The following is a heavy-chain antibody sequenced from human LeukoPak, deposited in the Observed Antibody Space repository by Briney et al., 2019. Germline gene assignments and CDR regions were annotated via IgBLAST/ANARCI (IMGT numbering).Heavy chain of an antibody. CDR3: ARRTSGWYDY. CDR1: GFTFDDYA. CDR2: ISWNSGSI. V-gene: IGHV3-9*01. Sequence: GGSLRLSCAASGFTFDDYAMHWVRQAPGKGLEWVSGISWNSGSIGYADSVKGRFTISRDNAKNSLYLQMNSLRAEDTAVYYCARRTSGWYDYWGQGTLVTVSS. D-gene: IGHD6-19*01. J-gene: IGHJ4*02.